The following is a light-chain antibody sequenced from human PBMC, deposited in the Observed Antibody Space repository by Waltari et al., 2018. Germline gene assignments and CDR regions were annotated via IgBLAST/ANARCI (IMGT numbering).Light chain of an antibody. V-gene: IGLV1-40*01. CDR1: SSNIGAGYA. J-gene: IGLJ3*02. CDR3: QSYGSDWV. Sequence: SVLTQPPSVSGAPGQRVTISCTGSSSNIGAGYAVHWYQQLPGTAPKLLIYGNNNRPSGVPDRFSGSKSGTSASLAITGLQAEDEADYYCQSYGSDWVFGGGTKLTVL. CDR2: GNN.